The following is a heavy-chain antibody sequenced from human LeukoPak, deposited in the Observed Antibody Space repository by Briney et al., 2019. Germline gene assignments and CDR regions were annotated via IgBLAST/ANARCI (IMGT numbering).Heavy chain of an antibody. CDR2: IFYSGST. J-gene: IGHJ4*02. V-gene: IGHV4-31*03. CDR3: VIGPDWIPLAS. CDR1: GGLISSGGYD. Sequence: SETLSLTCIVCGGLISSGGYDCGWIRQHPGKGLEWIGHIFYSGSTYYNPSLKSRVSISVDTSKNQLSLKLSSVSAADTAVYYCVIGPDWIPLASRGQGTLVTVSS. D-gene: IGHD3-16*02.